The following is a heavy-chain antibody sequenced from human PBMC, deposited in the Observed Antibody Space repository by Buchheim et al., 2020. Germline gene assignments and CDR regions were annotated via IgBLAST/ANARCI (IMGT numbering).Heavy chain of an antibody. CDR3: AKDQEERITMIVVVTHFDY. J-gene: IGHJ4*02. CDR2: ISGSGGST. D-gene: IGHD3-22*01. Sequence: EVQLLESGGGLVQPGGSLRLSCAASGFTFSSYAMSWVRQAPGKGLEWVSAISGSGGSTYYADSVKGRFTISRDNSKNTLYLQMNSLRAEDTAVYYCAKDQEERITMIVVVTHFDYWGQGTL. CDR1: GFTFSSYA. V-gene: IGHV3-23*01.